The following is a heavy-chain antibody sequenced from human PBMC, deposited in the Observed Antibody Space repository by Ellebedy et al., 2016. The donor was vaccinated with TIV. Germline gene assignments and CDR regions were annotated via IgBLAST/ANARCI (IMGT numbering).Heavy chain of an antibody. CDR1: GFTFSSYG. V-gene: IGHV3-33*01. J-gene: IGHJ2*01. CDR2: IWYDGSNK. D-gene: IGHD3-3*01. Sequence: GGSLRLSYAASGFTFSSYGMHWVRQAPGKGLEWVAVIWYDGSNKYYADSVKGRFTISRDNSKNTLYLQMNSLRAEDTAVYYCARGVEDWYFDLWGRGTLVTVSS. CDR3: ARGVEDWYFDL.